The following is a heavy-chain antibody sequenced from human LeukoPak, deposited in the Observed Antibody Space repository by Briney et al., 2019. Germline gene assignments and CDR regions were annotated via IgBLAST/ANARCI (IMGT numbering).Heavy chain of an antibody. D-gene: IGHD6-6*01. CDR3: ARDVYIAARLEPYYFDY. CDR1: GFTFSSYG. V-gene: IGHV3-30*03. Sequence: GGSLRLSCAASGFTFSSYGMHWVRQAPGKGLEWVAVISYDGSNKYYADPVKGRFTISRDNSKSTLYLQMNSLRAEDTAVYYCARDVYIAARLEPYYFDYWGQGTLVTVSS. CDR2: ISYDGSNK. J-gene: IGHJ4*02.